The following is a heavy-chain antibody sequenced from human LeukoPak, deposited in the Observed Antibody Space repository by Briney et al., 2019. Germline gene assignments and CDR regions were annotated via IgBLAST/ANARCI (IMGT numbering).Heavy chain of an antibody. CDR2: ISSSGSTI. D-gene: IGHD1-26*01. V-gene: IGHV3-48*03. CDR3: ARVIGWDEPFDI. Sequence: GGSLRLSCAASGFTFSSYEMNWVRQAPGKGLEWVSYISSSGSTIYYADSVKGRFTISRDNAKSSLYLQMNSLRAEDTAVYYCARVIGWDEPFDIWGQGTMVTVSS. J-gene: IGHJ3*02. CDR1: GFTFSSYE.